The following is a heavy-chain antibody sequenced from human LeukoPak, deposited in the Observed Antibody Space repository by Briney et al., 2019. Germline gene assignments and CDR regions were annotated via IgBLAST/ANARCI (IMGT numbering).Heavy chain of an antibody. J-gene: IGHJ4*02. CDR2: IYYSGST. CDR3: ARAGYYYDSSGYYKLGVFFDY. Sequence: SQTLSLTCTVSGGSISSGGYYWSWIRQHPGKGLEWIGHIYYSGSTYYNPSLKSRVTISVDTSKNQFSLKLSSVTAADTAVYYCARAGYYYDSSGYYKLGVFFDYWGQGTLVTVSS. D-gene: IGHD3-22*01. CDR1: GGSISSGGYY. V-gene: IGHV4-31*03.